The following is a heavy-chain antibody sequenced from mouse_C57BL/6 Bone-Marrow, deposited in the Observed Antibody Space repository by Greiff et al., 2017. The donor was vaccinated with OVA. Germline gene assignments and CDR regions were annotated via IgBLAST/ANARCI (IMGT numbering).Heavy chain of an antibody. J-gene: IGHJ3*01. D-gene: IGHD1-2*01. CDR1: GFSLTSYG. V-gene: IGHV2-2*01. Sequence: VQLKPSGPGLVQPSQSLSITCTVSGFSLTSYGVPWVRQSPGKGLEWLGVIWSGGSPDSTAAFISRLSISKDHAKSQVFFKMNILQADDTAIYYCARLRRPAWFAYWGQGTLVTVSA. CDR3: ARLRRPAWFAY. CDR2: IWSGGSP.